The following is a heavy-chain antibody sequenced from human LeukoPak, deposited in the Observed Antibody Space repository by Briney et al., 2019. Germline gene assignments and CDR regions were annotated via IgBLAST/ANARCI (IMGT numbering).Heavy chain of an antibody. J-gene: IGHJ4*02. CDR1: GYTFTGYY. Sequence: ASVKVSCKASGYTFTGYYMHGVRQAPGQGLVWMGWINPNSGGTNYAQKFQGRVTMTRDTSISTAYMELSRPRSYDTAVYYCARDRSMVRGIFRDYWGQGTLVTVSS. CDR3: ARDRSMVRGIFRDY. D-gene: IGHD3-10*01. CDR2: INPNSGGT. V-gene: IGHV1-2*02.